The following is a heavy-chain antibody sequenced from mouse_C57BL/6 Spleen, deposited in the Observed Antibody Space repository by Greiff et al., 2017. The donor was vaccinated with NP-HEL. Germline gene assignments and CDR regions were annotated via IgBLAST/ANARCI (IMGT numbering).Heavy chain of an antibody. J-gene: IGHJ2*01. CDR3: AREGVLLRYFDY. Sequence: QVQLQQSGPELVKPGASVKISCKASGYAFSSSWMNWVKQRPGKGLEWIGRIYPGDGDTNYNGKFKGKATLTADKSSSTAYMQLSSLTSEDSAVYFCAREGVLLRYFDYWGQGTTLTVSS. D-gene: IGHD1-1*01. CDR1: GYAFSSSW. CDR2: IYPGDGDT. V-gene: IGHV1-82*01.